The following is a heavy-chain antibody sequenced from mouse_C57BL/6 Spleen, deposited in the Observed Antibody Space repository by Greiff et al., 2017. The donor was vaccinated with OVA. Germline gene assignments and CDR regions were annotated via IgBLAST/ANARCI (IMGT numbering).Heavy chain of an antibody. V-gene: IGHV5-6*01. J-gene: IGHJ4*01. CDR3: ASRYDYYAMDY. CDR2: ISSGGSYT. Sequence: EVHLVESGGDLVKPGGSLKLSCAASGFTFSSYGMSWVRQTPDKRLEWVATISSGGSYTYYPDSVKGRFTISRDNAKNTLYLQMSSLKSEDTAMYYCASRYDYYAMDYWGQGTSVTVSS. CDR1: GFTFSSYG.